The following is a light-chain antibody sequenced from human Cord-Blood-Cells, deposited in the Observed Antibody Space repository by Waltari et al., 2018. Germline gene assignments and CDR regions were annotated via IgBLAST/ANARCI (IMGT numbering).Light chain of an antibody. Sequence: QSSLTKPASVHGSSGQPICICCCGTRRAVGGYNYVSWSQQHPGNAPKLMIYDVSNRPSGVSNRFSGSKSGNTASLTISGLQAEDEADYYCSSYTSSSTYVFGTGTKVTVL. CDR1: RRAVGGYNY. V-gene: IGLV2-14*01. CDR2: DVS. CDR3: SSYTSSSTYV. J-gene: IGLJ1*01.